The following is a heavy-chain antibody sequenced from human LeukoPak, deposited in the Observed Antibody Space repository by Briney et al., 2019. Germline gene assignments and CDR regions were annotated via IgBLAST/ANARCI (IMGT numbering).Heavy chain of an antibody. CDR1: GFTFSSYW. Sequence: PGGSLRLSCAASGFTFSSYWMHWVRQAPGKGLVGVSRINSAGSSTSYADSVKGRFTISRDNAKNTLYLQMNSLRAEDTAVYYCARPTGYSSGWYPWFDPWGQGTLVTVSS. D-gene: IGHD6-19*01. V-gene: IGHV3-74*01. CDR3: ARPTGYSSGWYPWFDP. CDR2: INSAGSST. J-gene: IGHJ5*02.